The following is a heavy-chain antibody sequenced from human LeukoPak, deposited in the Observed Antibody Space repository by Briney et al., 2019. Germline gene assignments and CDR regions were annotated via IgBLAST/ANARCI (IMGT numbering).Heavy chain of an antibody. V-gene: IGHV3-15*01. J-gene: IGHJ4*02. D-gene: IGHD4-17*01. CDR2: IKSKTDGGTT. CDR3: STLTVVTTSY. Sequence: GGSLRLSCAASGFTFSKEWMSWVRQAPGKGLEWVGRIKSKTDGGTTDYAAPVKGRFTISRDDSKDALYLQMNSLKTEDTAVYYCSTLTVVTTSYWGQGTLVTVSS. CDR1: GFTFSKEW.